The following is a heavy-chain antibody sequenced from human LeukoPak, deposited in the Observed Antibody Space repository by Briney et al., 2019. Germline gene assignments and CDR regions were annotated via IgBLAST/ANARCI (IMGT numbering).Heavy chain of an antibody. CDR3: ARHYDFWSGYSEYYFDY. J-gene: IGHJ4*02. CDR1: GGSISSGGYY. V-gene: IGHV4-39*01. CDR2: IYYSGST. Sequence: SQTLSLTCTVSGGSISSGGYYWSWIRQPPGTGLEWIGSIYYSGSTYYNPSLKSRVTISVDTSKSQFSLKLSSVTAADTAVYYCARHYDFWSGYSEYYFDYWGQGTLVTVSS. D-gene: IGHD3-3*01.